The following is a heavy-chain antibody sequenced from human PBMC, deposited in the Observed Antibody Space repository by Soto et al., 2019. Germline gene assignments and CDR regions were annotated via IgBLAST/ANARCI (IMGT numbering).Heavy chain of an antibody. CDR2: FYSSGST. CDR1: GGSISSYY. D-gene: IGHD1-7*01. Sequence: SETLSLTCTVSGGSISSYYRSWIRQPPGKGLEWIGYFYSSGSTNYNPSLKSRVTMSVDTSKNQFSLKLTSVTAAYTAVYYCAETGTTSSTAFDIWGQGTMVTVSS. J-gene: IGHJ3*02. V-gene: IGHV4-59*01. CDR3: AETGTTSSTAFDI.